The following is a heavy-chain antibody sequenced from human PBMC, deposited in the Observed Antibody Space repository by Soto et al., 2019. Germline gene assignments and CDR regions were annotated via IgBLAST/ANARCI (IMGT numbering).Heavy chain of an antibody. CDR3: ARGRWLGSVGPDN. CDR1: GGSVSSGSDY. D-gene: IGHD2-15*01. V-gene: IGHV4-61*01. J-gene: IGHJ4*02. CDR2: IHYSGST. Sequence: QVQLQESGPGLVKPSETLSLTCTVSGGSVSSGSDYWNWIRQPPGKGLEWIGYIHYSGSTNYNPSLKSRVTISVDTSKNQFSLKLTFVTAADTAVYYCARGRWLGSVGPDNWGQGTLVTVSS.